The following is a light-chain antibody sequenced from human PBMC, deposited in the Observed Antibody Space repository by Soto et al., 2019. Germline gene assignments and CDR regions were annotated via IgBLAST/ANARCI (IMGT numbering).Light chain of an antibody. Sequence: DIQMTQSPSTLSASVGDRVTITCRASQSISSHLAWYQKKPGKAPKLLIYTASSLESGVPSRFSGSGSGTEFTLTMSSLQPDDFATYYCQQYDSDSTFGQGTKVEIK. CDR2: TAS. CDR3: QQYDSDST. V-gene: IGKV1-5*03. CDR1: QSISSH. J-gene: IGKJ1*01.